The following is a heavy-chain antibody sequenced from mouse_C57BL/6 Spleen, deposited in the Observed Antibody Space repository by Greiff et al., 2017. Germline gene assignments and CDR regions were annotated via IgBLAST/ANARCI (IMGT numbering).Heavy chain of an antibody. CDR1: GYSFTGYY. CDR3: AREGYYGSSPFDY. V-gene: IGHV1-42*01. D-gene: IGHD1-1*01. J-gene: IGHJ2*01. CDR2: INPSTGGT. Sequence: VQLQQSGPELVKPGASVKISCKASGYSFTGYYMNWVKQSPEKSLEWIGEINPSTGGTTYNQKFKAKATLTVDKSSSTAYMQLKSLTSEDSAVYYCAREGYYGSSPFDYWGQGTTLTVSS.